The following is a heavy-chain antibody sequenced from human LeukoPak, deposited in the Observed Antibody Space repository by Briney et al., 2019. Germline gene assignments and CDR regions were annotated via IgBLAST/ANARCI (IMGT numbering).Heavy chain of an antibody. CDR1: GFTFSDYS. Sequence: PGGSLRLSCAASGFTFSDYSMNWVRQTPRKGLEWVSCISGSGSYIYYADSVKGRFTISRDNAKNSLYLQMNSLRAEDTAVYYCARGGGELPHFYYYYMDVWGKGTTVTISS. V-gene: IGHV3-21*01. CDR2: ISGSGSYI. D-gene: IGHD3-10*01. J-gene: IGHJ6*03. CDR3: ARGGGELPHFYYYYMDV.